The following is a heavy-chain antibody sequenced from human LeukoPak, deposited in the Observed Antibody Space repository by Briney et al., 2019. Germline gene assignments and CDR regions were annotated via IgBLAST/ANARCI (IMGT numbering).Heavy chain of an antibody. CDR3: AKDRSFSGYSSAYANY. CDR1: GFTFSQYA. J-gene: IGHJ4*02. Sequence: GGSLRLSCAASGFTFSQYAMHWVRQAPGKGLDWVAVISYDGINKHFADSVKGRFTISRDSSRNTLYLQMNSLRPEDTAVYYCAKDRSFSGYSSAYANYWGQGTLVTVSS. CDR2: ISYDGINK. D-gene: IGHD5-18*01. V-gene: IGHV3-30*04.